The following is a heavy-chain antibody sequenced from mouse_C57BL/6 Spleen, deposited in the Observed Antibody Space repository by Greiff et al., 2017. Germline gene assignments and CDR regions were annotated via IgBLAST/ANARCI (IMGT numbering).Heavy chain of an antibody. J-gene: IGHJ4*01. CDR3: ARGNYYAMDY. Sequence: VQLQQSGPELVKPGASVKISCKASGYSFTGYCMNWVKQSPEKSLEWIGEINPSTGGTTYNQKFKAKATLTVDKSSSTAYMQLKSLTSEDSAVYYCARGNYYAMDYWGQGTSVTVSS. CDR1: GYSFTGYC. CDR2: INPSTGGT. V-gene: IGHV1-42*01.